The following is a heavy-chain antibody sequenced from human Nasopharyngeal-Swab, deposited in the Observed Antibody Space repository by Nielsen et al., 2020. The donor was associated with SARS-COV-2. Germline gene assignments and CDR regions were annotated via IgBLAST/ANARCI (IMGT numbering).Heavy chain of an antibody. D-gene: IGHD3-22*01. Sequence: WIRQPPGKGLEWIGEIYHSGSTNYNPSLKSRVTISVDKSKNQFSLKLSSETAADTAVYYCASPQGSSGHYYMDVWGKGTTVTVSS. CDR3: ASPQGSSGHYYMDV. J-gene: IGHJ6*03. CDR2: IYHSGST. V-gene: IGHV4-4*02.